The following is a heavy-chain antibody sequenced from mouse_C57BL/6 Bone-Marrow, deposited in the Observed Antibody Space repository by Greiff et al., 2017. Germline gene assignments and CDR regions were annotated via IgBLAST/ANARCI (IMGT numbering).Heavy chain of an antibody. CDR2: ISYDGSN. J-gene: IGHJ3*01. Sequence: EVKLQESGPGLVKPSQSLSLTCSVTGYSITSGYYWNWIRQFPGNKLEWMGYISYDGSNNYNPSLKNRISITRDTSKNQFFLKLNSVTTEDTATXYCAREGDYGSSFRFAYWGQGTLVTVSA. D-gene: IGHD1-1*01. CDR1: GYSITSGYY. V-gene: IGHV3-6*01. CDR3: AREGDYGSSFRFAY.